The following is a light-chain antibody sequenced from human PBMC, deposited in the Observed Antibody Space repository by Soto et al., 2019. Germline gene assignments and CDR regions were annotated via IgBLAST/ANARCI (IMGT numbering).Light chain of an antibody. CDR3: QQYYSTPPT. V-gene: IGKV4-1*01. J-gene: IGKJ1*01. Sequence: DIVMTQSPDSLAVSLGERATINCKSSQSVLYSSNNKNYLAWYQQKPGQPPKLLIYWASTRESGVPDRFSGSGYGPDCALTSSSLQAEDVAVYYCQQYYSTPPTFGQGTKVEIK. CDR2: WAS. CDR1: QSVLYSSNNKNY.